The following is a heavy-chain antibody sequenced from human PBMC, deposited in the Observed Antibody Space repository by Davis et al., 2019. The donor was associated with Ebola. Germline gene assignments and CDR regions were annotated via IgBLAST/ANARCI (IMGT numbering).Heavy chain of an antibody. V-gene: IGHV3-53*01. CDR3: AKDSRDYDFWSGSSGWFDP. J-gene: IGHJ5*02. CDR1: GFTVSSNY. CDR2: IYSGGST. D-gene: IGHD3-3*01. Sequence: GGSLRLSCAASGFTVSSNYMSWVRQAPGKGLEWVSVIYSGGSTYYADSVKGRFTISRHNSKNTLYLQMNSLRAEDTAVYYCAKDSRDYDFWSGSSGWFDPWGQGTLVTVSS.